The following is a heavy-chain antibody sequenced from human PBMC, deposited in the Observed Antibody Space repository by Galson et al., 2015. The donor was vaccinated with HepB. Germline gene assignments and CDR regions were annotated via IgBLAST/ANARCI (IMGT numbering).Heavy chain of an antibody. D-gene: IGHD4-17*01. V-gene: IGHV1-2*04. CDR1: GYTFTGYY. CDR2: INPNSGGT. Sequence: SVKVSCKASGYTFTGYYMHWVRQAPGQGLEWMGWINPNSGGTNYAQKFQGWVTMTRDTSISTAYMELSRLRSDDTAVYYCARDGTVTNYGMDVWGQGTTVTVSS. J-gene: IGHJ6*02. CDR3: ARDGTVTNYGMDV.